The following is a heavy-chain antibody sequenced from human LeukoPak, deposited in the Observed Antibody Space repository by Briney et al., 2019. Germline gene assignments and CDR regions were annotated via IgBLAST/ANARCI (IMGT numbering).Heavy chain of an antibody. D-gene: IGHD3-22*01. CDR2: IYHSGST. V-gene: IGHV4-4*02. CDR1: GGPISSSNW. J-gene: IGHJ4*02. CDR3: ARDIGYYYDSSGYHDY. Sequence: SGTLSLTCAVSGGPISSSNWWSWVRQPPGKGLEWIGEIYHSGSTNYNPSLKSRVTISVDKSKNQFSLKLSSVTAADTAVYYCARDIGYYYDSSGYHDYWGQGTLVTVSS.